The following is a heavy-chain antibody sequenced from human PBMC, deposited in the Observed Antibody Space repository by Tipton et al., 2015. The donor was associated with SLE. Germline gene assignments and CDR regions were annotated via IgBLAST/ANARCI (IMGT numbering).Heavy chain of an antibody. CDR2: MSSDASIN. Sequence: LSLTCAASGLTFSGYGMHWVRQAPGKGLQWVAGMSSDASINIYTASVKGRFTISRDNSKSTLYLQMNSLGAEDTAVYYCARDADTSGYYSFFDYWGQGVLVTVSS. J-gene: IGHJ4*02. CDR1: GLTFSGYG. D-gene: IGHD3-22*01. V-gene: IGHV3-33*01. CDR3: ARDADTSGYYSFFDY.